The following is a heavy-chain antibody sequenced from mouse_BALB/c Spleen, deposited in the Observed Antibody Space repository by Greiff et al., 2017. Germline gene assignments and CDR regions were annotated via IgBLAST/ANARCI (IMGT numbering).Heavy chain of an antibody. D-gene: IGHD2-1*01. CDR2: IDPANGNT. J-gene: IGHJ1*01. Sequence: EVQLQQSGAELVKPGASVKLSCTASGFNIKDTYMHWVKQRPEQGLEWIGRIDPANGNTKYDPKFQGKATITADTSSNTAYLQRSSLTSEDTAVYYCATYYGKDWYFDVWGAGTTVTVSS. CDR3: ATYYGKDWYFDV. V-gene: IGHV14-3*02. CDR1: GFNIKDTY.